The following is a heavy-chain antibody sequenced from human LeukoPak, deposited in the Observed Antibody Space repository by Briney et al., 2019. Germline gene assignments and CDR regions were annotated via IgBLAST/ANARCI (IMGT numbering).Heavy chain of an antibody. Sequence: SETLSLTCSVSGGSITSGSDYWSWIRQPAGKGLEWIGYIYYSGSTNYNPSLKSRVTISVDTSKNQFSLKLSSVTAADTAVYYCARGTGSSGWTLFDYWGQGTLVTVSS. D-gene: IGHD6-19*01. CDR3: ARGTGSSGWTLFDY. CDR1: GGSITSGSDY. J-gene: IGHJ4*02. V-gene: IGHV4-61*10. CDR2: IYYSGST.